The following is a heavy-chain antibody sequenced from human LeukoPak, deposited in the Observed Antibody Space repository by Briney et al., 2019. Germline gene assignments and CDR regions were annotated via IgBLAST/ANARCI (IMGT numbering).Heavy chain of an antibody. CDR2: IIPSLGIA. D-gene: IGHD3-9*01. CDR1: GGTFSSYA. J-gene: IGHJ4*02. Sequence: ASVKVSCKASGGTFSSYAISWVRQAPGQGLEWMGRIIPSLGIANYAQKFQGRVTITADESTSTAYMELSSLRSEDTAVYYCARDGINVLRYFDWVDWGQGTLVTVSS. V-gene: IGHV1-69*04. CDR3: ARDGINVLRYFDWVD.